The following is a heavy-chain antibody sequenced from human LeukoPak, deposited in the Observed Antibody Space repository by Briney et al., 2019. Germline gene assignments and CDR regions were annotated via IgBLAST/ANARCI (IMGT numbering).Heavy chain of an antibody. CDR2: ISDTGGNT. J-gene: IGHJ4*02. V-gene: IGHV3-23*01. Sequence: GGSLRLSCAASGFTFSSYAMSWVRQAPGKGLEWVSTISDTGGNTYYADSVKGRLTIFRDNSKDTLYLQMNSLRAEDTAVYYGAKLVLGDYDTFDSWGQGTLVTVSS. D-gene: IGHD3-22*01. CDR3: AKLVLGDYDTFDS. CDR1: GFTFSSYA.